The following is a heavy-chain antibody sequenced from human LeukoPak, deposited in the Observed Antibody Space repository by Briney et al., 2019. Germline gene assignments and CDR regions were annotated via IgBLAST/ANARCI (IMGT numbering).Heavy chain of an antibody. CDR1: GFTFSSYG. V-gene: IGHV3-30*18. Sequence: GGSLRLSCAASGFTFSSYGMHWVRQAPGKGLEWVAVISYDGSNKYYADSVKGRFTISRDNSKNTLYLQMNSLRAEDTAVYYCAKGERSLYGYLDYWGQGTLVTVSS. CDR2: ISYDGSNK. CDR3: AKGERSLYGYLDY. J-gene: IGHJ4*02. D-gene: IGHD3-10*01.